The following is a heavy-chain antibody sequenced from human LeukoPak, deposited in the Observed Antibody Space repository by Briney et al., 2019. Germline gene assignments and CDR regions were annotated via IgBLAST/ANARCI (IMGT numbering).Heavy chain of an antibody. D-gene: IGHD3-22*01. CDR1: GGSISSSSYY. CDR2: IYYSGST. Sequence: SETLSLTCTVSGGSISSSSYYWGWLRQPPGKGLEGIGRIYYSGSTYYNPSLKSRVTISVDTSKNQFSLKLSSVTAADTAVYYCATRPYYYDSSGYYYEGSWFDPWGQGTLVTVSS. J-gene: IGHJ5*02. V-gene: IGHV4-39*01. CDR3: ATRPYYYDSSGYYYEGSWFDP.